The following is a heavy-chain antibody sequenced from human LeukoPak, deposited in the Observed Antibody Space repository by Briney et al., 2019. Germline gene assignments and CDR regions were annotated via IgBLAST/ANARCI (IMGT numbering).Heavy chain of an antibody. CDR1: GGSISRYY. CDR3: ARDWGSGNGFDI. J-gene: IGHJ3*02. CDR2: IYSSENT. V-gene: IGHV4-59*01. D-gene: IGHD7-27*01. Sequence: SETLSLTCTVSGGSISRYYWSWIRQPPGKGLEWIGYIYSSENTYYNPSLNSRVTISVDTSKNQFSLKLSSVTAADTAVYYCARDWGSGNGFDIWGQGTMVTVSS.